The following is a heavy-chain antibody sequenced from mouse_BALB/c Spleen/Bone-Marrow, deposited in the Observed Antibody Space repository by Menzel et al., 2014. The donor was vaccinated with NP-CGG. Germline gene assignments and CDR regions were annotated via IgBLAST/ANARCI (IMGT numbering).Heavy chain of an antibody. CDR3: PRLGYYGSFAY. D-gene: IGHD1-2*01. Sequence: VQLQQSGGGLVQPGGSLKLSCAASGFDFSRYWMSWVRQAPGKGLEWIGEINPDSNTINYTPSLKDKFIISRDNAKNTLYLQMSKVRSEDTALYYCPRLGYYGSFAYWGQGTLVTVSA. J-gene: IGHJ3*01. V-gene: IGHV4-1*02. CDR2: INPDSNTI. CDR1: GFDFSRYW.